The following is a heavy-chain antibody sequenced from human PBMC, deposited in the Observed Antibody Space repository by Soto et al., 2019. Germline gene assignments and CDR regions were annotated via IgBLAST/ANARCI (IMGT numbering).Heavy chain of an antibody. Sequence: GESLTISCKCSGCSFTRYWISWVRQMPGKGLEWMGRIDPSDSYTNYSPSFQGHVTVSADKSISTAYLQWSSLKASDTAMYYCARHVAIATYDYWGQGTLVTVSS. CDR2: IDPSDSYT. V-gene: IGHV5-10-1*01. CDR3: ARHVAIATYDY. CDR1: GCSFTRYW. D-gene: IGHD1-26*01. J-gene: IGHJ4*02.